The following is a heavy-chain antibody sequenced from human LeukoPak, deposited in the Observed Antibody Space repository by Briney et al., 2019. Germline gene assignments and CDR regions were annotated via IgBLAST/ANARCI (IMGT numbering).Heavy chain of an antibody. CDR3: ARGRITIFGVVIYDAFDI. D-gene: IGHD3-3*01. J-gene: IGHJ3*02. CDR2: MNLNSGNT. CDR1: GYTFTSYD. V-gene: IGHV1-8*03. Sequence: GASVKVSFKASGYTFTSYDINWVRQATGQGLEWMGWMNLNSGNTGYEQKFQGRVTITRNTSISTAYMELRSLRSEDTAVYYCARGRITIFGVVIYDAFDIWGQGTMVTVSS.